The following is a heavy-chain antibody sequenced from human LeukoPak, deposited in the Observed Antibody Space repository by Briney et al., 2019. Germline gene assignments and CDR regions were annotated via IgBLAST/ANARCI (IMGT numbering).Heavy chain of an antibody. D-gene: IGHD3-10*01. CDR3: AKAGWFGEHNWFDP. J-gene: IGHJ5*02. Sequence: GGSLRLSCAASGFTFDDYAMHWVRQAPGKGLEWVSGISWNSGSIGYADSVKGRFTISRDNAKNSLYLQMNSLRAEDTALYYCAKAGWFGEHNWFDPWGQGTLVTVSS. V-gene: IGHV3-9*01. CDR2: ISWNSGSI. CDR1: GFTFDDYA.